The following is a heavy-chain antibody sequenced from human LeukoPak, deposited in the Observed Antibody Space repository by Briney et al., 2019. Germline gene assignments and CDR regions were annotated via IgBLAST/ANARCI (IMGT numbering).Heavy chain of an antibody. Sequence: GGSLRLSCAASGFTFSNSWMHWDRQVPGKGLVWVSRISTDGSSSIYADSVKGRFTISRDNAKNTLYLQMNSLRAEDTAVYYCARMATAFDYWGQGTLVTVSS. CDR2: ISTDGSSS. CDR1: GFTFSNSW. J-gene: IGHJ4*02. D-gene: IGHD1-1*01. CDR3: ARMATAFDY. V-gene: IGHV3-74*01.